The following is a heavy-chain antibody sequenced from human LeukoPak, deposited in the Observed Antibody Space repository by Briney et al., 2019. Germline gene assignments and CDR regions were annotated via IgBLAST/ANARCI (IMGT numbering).Heavy chain of an antibody. D-gene: IGHD2-15*01. Sequence: GGSLRLSCVASGFTFTRYVMSWVRQAPGKGLEWVSSVSESGSNRYYADSVKGRFSISRDNSKNTLYLQMNSLRAEDTAVYYCAREVIGYCSGGSCYSDPGYWGQGTLVTVSS. J-gene: IGHJ4*02. CDR1: GFTFTRYV. V-gene: IGHV3-23*01. CDR3: AREVIGYCSGGSCYSDPGY. CDR2: VSESGSNR.